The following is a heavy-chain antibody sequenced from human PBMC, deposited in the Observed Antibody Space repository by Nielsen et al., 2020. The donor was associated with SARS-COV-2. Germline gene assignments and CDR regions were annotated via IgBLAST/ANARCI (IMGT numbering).Heavy chain of an antibody. CDR1: GFTFRDTW. V-gene: IGHV3-7*05. J-gene: IGHJ4*02. Sequence: GGSLRLSCAASGFTFRDTWMVWVRQAPGKGLEWVANINEDGSVVNYVDSVKGRFTISRDNAGKSLYLQMNSLRAEDTAVYYCARDAAYSRFDYWGQGTLVTVSS. CDR3: ARDAAYSRFDY. D-gene: IGHD4-11*01. CDR2: INEDGSVV.